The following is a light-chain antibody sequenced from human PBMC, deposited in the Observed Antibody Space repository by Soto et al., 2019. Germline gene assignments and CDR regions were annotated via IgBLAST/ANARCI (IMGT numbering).Light chain of an antibody. CDR2: DAS. V-gene: IGKV3-11*01. CDR1: QSVSSY. J-gene: IGKJ5*01. Sequence: IILTQSPGTLSVSPGERATLSCRASQSVSSYLAWYQQKPGQAPRLLIYDASNRATGIPARFSGSGSGTDFTLTISSLEPEDFAVYYCQQRSNWPPLTFGQGTRLEIK. CDR3: QQRSNWPPLT.